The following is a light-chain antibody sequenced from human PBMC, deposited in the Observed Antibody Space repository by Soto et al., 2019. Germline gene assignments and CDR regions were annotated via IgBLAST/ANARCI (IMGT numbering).Light chain of an antibody. CDR2: AAS. CDR1: QTISSH. V-gene: IGKV1-39*01. CDR3: QQSYTTPIT. J-gene: IGKJ5*01. Sequence: DIQMTQSPSSLSASVGDRVIITCRASQTISSHLNWYQQKPGKAPNLLVYAASSLQSGVPSRFTGSGSGTDFTLTISSLQTEDFATYVCQQSYTTPITGGQGTRREIK.